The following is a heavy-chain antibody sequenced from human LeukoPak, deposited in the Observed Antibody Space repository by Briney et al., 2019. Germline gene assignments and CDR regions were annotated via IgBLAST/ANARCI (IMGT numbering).Heavy chain of an antibody. D-gene: IGHD3-10*01. CDR1: GYTFTVYY. CDR3: ARLPMVRGVTPFDY. J-gene: IGHJ4*02. CDR2: INPNSGGT. Sequence: ASVTVSCKASGYTFTVYYMHWVRQAPGQGLEWMGWINPNSGGTNYAQKFQGRVTMTRDTSISTAYMELSRLRSDDTAVYYCARLPMVRGVTPFDYWGQGTLVTVSS. V-gene: IGHV1-2*02.